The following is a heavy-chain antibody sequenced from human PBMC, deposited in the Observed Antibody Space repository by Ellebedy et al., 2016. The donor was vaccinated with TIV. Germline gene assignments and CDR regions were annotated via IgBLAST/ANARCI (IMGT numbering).Heavy chain of an antibody. D-gene: IGHD3-10*01. V-gene: IGHV3-74*01. CDR2: GTGGGNSI. Sequence: PGGSLRLSCATSEFNFRSYWMHWVRHVTGKGGGGGGRGTGGGNSISYADSVKGRFTISRDNAKHTQYLQMDRLRAEDTAVYYCARSLDYYGPRYHLDYWGQGTLVTVSS. CDR3: ARSLDYYGPRYHLDY. J-gene: IGHJ4*02. CDR1: EFNFRSYW.